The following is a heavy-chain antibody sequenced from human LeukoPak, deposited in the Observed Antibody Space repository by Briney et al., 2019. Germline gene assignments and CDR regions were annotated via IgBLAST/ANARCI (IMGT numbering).Heavy chain of an antibody. J-gene: IGHJ4*02. CDR1: GFTFTKYR. CDR2: ISSSSTYI. Sequence: PGGSLRLSCAASGFTFTKYRMNWVRQAPGKGLECVSSISSSSTYIYYADSMKGRFTISRDNAKNSLHLQMNSLRAEDTAVYYCARGDNLDYWGQGTLVTVSS. CDR3: ARGDNLDY. D-gene: IGHD1-1*01. V-gene: IGHV3-21*01.